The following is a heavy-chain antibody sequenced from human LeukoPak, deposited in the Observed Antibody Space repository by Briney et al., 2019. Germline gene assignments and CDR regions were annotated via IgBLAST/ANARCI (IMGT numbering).Heavy chain of an antibody. CDR2: INPNSGGT. J-gene: IGHJ4*02. V-gene: IGHV1-2*02. D-gene: IGHD6-19*01. CDR1: GYTFTGYY. Sequence: ASVKVSCKASGYTFTGYYMHWVRQAPGQGLEWMGWINPNSGGTNYAQKFQGRGTMTRDTSISTAYMELSRLRSDDTAVYYCARNHYSSGWYVGYWGQGTLVTVSS. CDR3: ARNHYSSGWYVGY.